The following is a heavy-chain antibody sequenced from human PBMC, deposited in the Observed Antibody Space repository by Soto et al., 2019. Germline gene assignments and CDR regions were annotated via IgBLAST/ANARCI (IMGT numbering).Heavy chain of an antibody. CDR2: IYTSGST. CDR3: ARACSSNSCYDVFDY. Sequence: QVQLQESGPGLLKPSETLSLTCTVSGGSISSYYWSWIRQPAGKGLEWIGRIYTSGSTNYNPSLKSRVTMSVDTSKHQFSLKLSSVTAADAAVYYCARACSSNSCYDVFDYWGQGTLVTVSS. J-gene: IGHJ4*02. CDR1: GGSISSYY. D-gene: IGHD2-2*01. V-gene: IGHV4-4*07.